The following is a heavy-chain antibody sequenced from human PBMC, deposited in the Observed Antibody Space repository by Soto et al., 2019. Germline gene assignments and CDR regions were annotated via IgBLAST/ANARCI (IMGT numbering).Heavy chain of an antibody. V-gene: IGHV1-3*01. CDR3: AGTSYDFWSGYREERYFDY. J-gene: IGHJ4*02. D-gene: IGHD3-3*01. CDR2: INAGNGNT. Sequence: ASVKVSCKASGYSFTSYVMHWLRQAPGQSLERMGCINAGNGNTKFSQKFQDRVTITRDTSATTVYMELSGLSSEDTAVYYCAGTSYDFWSGYREERYFDYWGQGTLVTVSS. CDR1: GYSFTSYV.